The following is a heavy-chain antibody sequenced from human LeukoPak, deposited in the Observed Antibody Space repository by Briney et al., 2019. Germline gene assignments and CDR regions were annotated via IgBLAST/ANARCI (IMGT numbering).Heavy chain of an antibody. D-gene: IGHD4-23*01. V-gene: IGHV3-30*18. CDR3: AKDWRWKQNIYGMNV. CDR1: GFVFTGYG. Sequence: PGGSLRLSCGASGFVFTGYGMHWVCQAPGKGLEWVAVISSDGSNKNYADSVKGRFTISRDNSKNTLFLQMNSLRVEDTAVYYCAKDWRWKQNIYGMNVWGQGTTVTVSS. J-gene: IGHJ6*02. CDR2: ISSDGSNK.